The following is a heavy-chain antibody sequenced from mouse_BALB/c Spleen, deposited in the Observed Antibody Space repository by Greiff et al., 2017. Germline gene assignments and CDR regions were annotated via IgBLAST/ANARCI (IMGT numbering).Heavy chain of an antibody. CDR2: INPSNGRT. Sequence: VQLQQPGAELVKPGASVKLSCKASGYTFTSYWMHWVKQRPGQGLEWIGEINPSNGRTNYNEKFKSKATLTVDKSSSTAYMQLSSLTSEDSAVYYCARGYVYYAMDYWGQGTSVTVSS. CDR3: ARGYVYYAMDY. V-gene: IGHV1S81*02. D-gene: IGHD1-2*01. J-gene: IGHJ4*01. CDR1: GYTFTSYW.